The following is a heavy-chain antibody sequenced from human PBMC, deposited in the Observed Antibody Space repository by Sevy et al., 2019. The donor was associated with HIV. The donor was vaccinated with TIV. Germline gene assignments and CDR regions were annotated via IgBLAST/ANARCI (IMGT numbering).Heavy chain of an antibody. CDR2: ISSSSNDI. CDR1: GFIFSNYN. V-gene: IGHV3-21*01. Sequence: GGSLRLSCAASGFIFSNYNMKWVRQAPGKGLEWVSSISSSSNDIYYADSVKGRFTISRDNAKNSLYLQMNSLRAEDTAVYYCARLPPTRAFDIWGQGTLVTVSS. D-gene: IGHD1-1*01. J-gene: IGHJ3*02. CDR3: ARLPPTRAFDI.